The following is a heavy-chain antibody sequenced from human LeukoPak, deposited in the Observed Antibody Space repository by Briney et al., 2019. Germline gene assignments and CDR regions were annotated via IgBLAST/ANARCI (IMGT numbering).Heavy chain of an antibody. CDR3: ARDLDIVVVPASWFYP. D-gene: IGHD2-2*03. CDR2: ISSSSKYI. J-gene: IGHJ5*02. CDR1: GFTFSTYS. V-gene: IGHV3-21*01. Sequence: GGSLRLPCAASGFTFSTYSMNWVRQAPGRGLEWVSSISSSSKYIYYADSVKGRFTISRDDAKNSLSLQMNSLRAEDTAVYYCARDLDIVVVPASWFYPWGQGTLVTVSS.